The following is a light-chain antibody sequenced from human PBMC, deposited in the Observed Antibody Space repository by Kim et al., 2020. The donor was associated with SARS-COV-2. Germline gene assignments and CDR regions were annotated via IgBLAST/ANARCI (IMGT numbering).Light chain of an antibody. J-gene: IGKJ4*01. Sequence: ASVGDRVTITCRASQGISSYLAWYQQSPGKAPKLLIYAASTLQSGVPLRFSGSGSGTDFTLTISTLQPEDFATYYCQQVNSYPLTFGGGTKVDIK. CDR2: AAS. V-gene: IGKV1-9*01. CDR3: QQVNSYPLT. CDR1: QGISSY.